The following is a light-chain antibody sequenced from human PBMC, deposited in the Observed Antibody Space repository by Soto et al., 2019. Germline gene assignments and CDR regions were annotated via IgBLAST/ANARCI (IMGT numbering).Light chain of an antibody. CDR2: GAS. CDR3: QQYGRSGT. V-gene: IGKV3-20*01. Sequence: EIVMTQSPSTLYVPPWGRATVPCRASQSVSNNLAWYQQKPGQAPRLLIYGASNRATGIPDRFSGSGSGTDFTLTISRLEPEDFAVYYCQQYGRSGTFGQGTKVDIK. CDR1: QSVSNN. J-gene: IGKJ1*01.